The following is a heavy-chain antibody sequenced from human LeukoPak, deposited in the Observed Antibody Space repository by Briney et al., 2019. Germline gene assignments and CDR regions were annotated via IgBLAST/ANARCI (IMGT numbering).Heavy chain of an antibody. J-gene: IGHJ4*02. CDR1: GYSFTSYW. V-gene: IGHV5-51*01. CDR3: ARHHYDFWSGYYFDY. D-gene: IGHD3-3*01. CDR2: IYPGDSDT. Sequence: GESLQISCQGSGYSFTSYWIGWVRPLPGKGLEWMGIIYPGDSDTRYSPSFQGQVTISADKSISTAYLQWSSLKASDTAMYYCARHHYDFWSGYYFDYWGQGTLVTVSS.